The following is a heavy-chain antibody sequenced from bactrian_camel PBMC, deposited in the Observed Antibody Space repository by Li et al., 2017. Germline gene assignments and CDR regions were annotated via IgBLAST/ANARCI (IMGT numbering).Heavy chain of an antibody. CDR3: VTTVGGDADFGY. Sequence: HVQLVESGGGSVQVGGSLRLSCLASEYHFGNSCWMGWFRRAPENESEVVAITYTGGGSTYLADSVKGRFTISRDDVKNTVYLRMSSLKPEDTAVYYCVTTVGGDADFGYWGQGTQVSVS. V-gene: IGHV3S1*01. CDR2: TYTGGGST. D-gene: IGHD3*01. CDR1: EYHFGNSCW. J-gene: IGHJ6*01.